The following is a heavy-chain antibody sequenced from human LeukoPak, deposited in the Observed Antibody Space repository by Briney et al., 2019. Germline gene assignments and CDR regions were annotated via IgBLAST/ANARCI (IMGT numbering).Heavy chain of an antibody. V-gene: IGHV1-18*01. CDR1: GYTFTSYG. CDR2: ISAYNGNT. Sequence: GASVKVSCKASGYTFTSYGISWVRQAPGQGLEWMGWISAYNGNTNYAQKLQGRVTMTTDTSTSTAYMELRSLRSDDTAVYYCAKQGATAVAAGGDFDYWGQGTLVTVSS. CDR3: AKQGATAVAAGGDFDY. D-gene: IGHD6-19*01. J-gene: IGHJ4*02.